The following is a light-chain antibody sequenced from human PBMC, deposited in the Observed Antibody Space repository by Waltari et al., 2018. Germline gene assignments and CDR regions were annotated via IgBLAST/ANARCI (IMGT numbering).Light chain of an antibody. CDR2: KAN. V-gene: IGLV8-61*01. J-gene: IGLJ3*02. CDR3: AMYMGSGIWV. Sequence: QTVVTQQSPLSLSTGVTATYTCAFSHGSMSHISYASLYQQTPGHAPRILVYKANAGSSGVLDRFSGSSLGNTAALTFTGAQADDESDYYCAMYMGSGIWVFGGETRLTVL. CDR1: HGSMSHISY.